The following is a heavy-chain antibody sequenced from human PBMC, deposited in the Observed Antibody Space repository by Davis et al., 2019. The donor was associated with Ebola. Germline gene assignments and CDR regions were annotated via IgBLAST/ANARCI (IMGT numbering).Heavy chain of an antibody. CDR1: GFTFSSHW. CDR3: ARRYCTNGVCPFDC. V-gene: IGHV3-21*01. CDR2: ISSGSSYI. J-gene: IGHJ4*02. Sequence: GGSLRLSCAASGFTFSSHWMNWVRQAPGKGLEWVSSISSGSSYIYYADSVKGRFTISRDNAKNSLYLQMNSLRDEDTAVYYCARRYCTNGVCPFDCWGQGTLVTVSS. D-gene: IGHD2-8*01.